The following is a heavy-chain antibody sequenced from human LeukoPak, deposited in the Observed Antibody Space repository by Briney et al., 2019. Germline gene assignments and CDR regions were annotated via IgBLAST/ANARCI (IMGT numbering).Heavy chain of an antibody. CDR1: GFTFSSYW. V-gene: IGHV3-7*01. CDR2: IKQDESEK. Sequence: GGSLRLSCAASGFTFSSYWMSWVRQAPGKGLGWVANIKQDESEKYYVDSVKGRFTISRDNAKNSLYLQMNNLRAEDTAVYYCARASDSSSSRYQAFEYWGQGTLVTVSS. D-gene: IGHD2-2*01. CDR3: ARASDSSSSRYQAFEY. J-gene: IGHJ4*02.